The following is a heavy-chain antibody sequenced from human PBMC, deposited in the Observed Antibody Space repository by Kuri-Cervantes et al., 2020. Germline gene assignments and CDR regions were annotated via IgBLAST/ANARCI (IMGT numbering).Heavy chain of an antibody. CDR2: IYWDDDK. D-gene: IGHD6-6*01. J-gene: IGHJ5*02. V-gene: IGHV2-5*05. Sequence: LRLSCAVSGYSISSGYYWGWIRQPPGKALEWLALIYWDDDKRYGPSLKNRLTITKDTSKNQVVLTMTNMDPVDTATYYCVHRRVSSSSWFDPWGQGTLVTVSS. CDR1: GYSISSGYY. CDR3: VHRRVSSSSWFDP.